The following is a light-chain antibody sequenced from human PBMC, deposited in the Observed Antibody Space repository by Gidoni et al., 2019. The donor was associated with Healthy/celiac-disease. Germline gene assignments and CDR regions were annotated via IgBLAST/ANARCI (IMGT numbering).Light chain of an antibody. V-gene: IGKV1-5*01. Sequence: DIQMTQSPSTLPASVGDRVPITCRASQSISSWLAWYQQKPGKAPKLLIYDASSLESGVPSRFSGSGSGTEFTLTISSLQPDDCATYYCQQYNSSPLTVXGXTKVEIK. J-gene: IGKJ4*01. CDR3: QQYNSSPLT. CDR2: DAS. CDR1: QSISSW.